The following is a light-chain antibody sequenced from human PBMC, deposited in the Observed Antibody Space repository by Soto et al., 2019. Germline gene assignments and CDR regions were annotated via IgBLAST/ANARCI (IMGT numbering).Light chain of an antibody. V-gene: IGLV1-47*01. Sequence: QSVLTQPPSASGTPGQRVIISCSGSSSNIGINYVSWYHQLPGTAPKLLMHTNNQRPSGVPDRFSGSRSGTSASLAISGLRSEDEGDYYCASWDDSLSGVVFGGGTKVTVL. CDR1: SSNIGINY. CDR2: TNN. CDR3: ASWDDSLSGVV. J-gene: IGLJ3*02.